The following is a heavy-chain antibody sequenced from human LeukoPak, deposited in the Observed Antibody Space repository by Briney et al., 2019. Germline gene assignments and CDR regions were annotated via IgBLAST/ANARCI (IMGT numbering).Heavy chain of an antibody. D-gene: IGHD6-13*01. J-gene: IGHJ6*03. CDR1: GFTFSTYA. V-gene: IGHV3-30*04. CDR2: ISFDGSNN. CDR3: AKDVGYRARSSSWYYNMDV. Sequence: PGRSLRLSCAASGFTFSTYAMHWVRQAPGKGLGWVALISFDGSNNYYADSVRGRFTISRDNSKNTLDLQMNSLRPEDTALYYCAKDVGYRARSSSWYYNMDVWGKGTTVTVSS.